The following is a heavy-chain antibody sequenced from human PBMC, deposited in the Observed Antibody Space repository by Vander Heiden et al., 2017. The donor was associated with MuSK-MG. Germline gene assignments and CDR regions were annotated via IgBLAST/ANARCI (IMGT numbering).Heavy chain of an antibody. D-gene: IGHD3-10*01. CDR2: IKQDGSEK. CDR3: ARGRGLPD. V-gene: IGHV3-7*03. Sequence: EVPQVESGGGLVQPGGSLRLSCAASAFPFSTYWMSWLRQAPGKGLEWGASIKQDGSEKYYVDSVKGRFTISRDNAKNSLYLQMSSLRAEDTAVYYCARGRGLPDWGQGTLVTVSS. CDR1: AFPFSTYW. J-gene: IGHJ4*02.